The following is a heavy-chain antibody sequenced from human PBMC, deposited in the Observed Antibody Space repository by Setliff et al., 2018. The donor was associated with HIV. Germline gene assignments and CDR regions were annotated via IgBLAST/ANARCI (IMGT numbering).Heavy chain of an antibody. CDR3: AKAVRGYGSTYYNYYYMDV. J-gene: IGHJ6*03. D-gene: IGHD3-10*01. CDR1: RRTFSEDA. CDR2: IIHILGTA. Sequence: GASVKVSCKTSRRTFSEDAINWVRQAPGEGLEGVGGIIHILGTADYAEKFQGRVTITADEPRSTFYVEVSNLRSEDTAVYYCAKAVRGYGSTYYNYYYMDVWGKGTTVTVSS. V-gene: IGHV1-69*13.